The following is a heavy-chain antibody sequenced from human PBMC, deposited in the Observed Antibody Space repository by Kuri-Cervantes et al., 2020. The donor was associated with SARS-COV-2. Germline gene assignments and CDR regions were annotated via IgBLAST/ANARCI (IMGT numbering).Heavy chain of an antibody. Sequence: GESLKISCTGSGFNFGDYGMTWVRQAPGKGLEWVGSISSKDYGGTTEYAASVNGRFSISRDDSRSIAYLQMNSLKTEDTAVYYCTRDQILWFGETGGFDPWGQGTLVTVSS. J-gene: IGHJ5*02. D-gene: IGHD3-10*01. CDR3: TRDQILWFGETGGFDP. CDR2: ISSKDYGGTT. CDR1: GFNFGDYG. V-gene: IGHV3-49*04.